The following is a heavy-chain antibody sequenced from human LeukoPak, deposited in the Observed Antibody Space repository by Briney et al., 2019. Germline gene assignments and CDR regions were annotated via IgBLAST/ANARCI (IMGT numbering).Heavy chain of an antibody. J-gene: IGHJ6*03. V-gene: IGHV4-61*01. CDR3: ARDDFGLRYMDV. CDR2: IYYSGST. CDR1: GGSISSGSYY. Sequence: SGTLSLTCTVSGGSISSGSYYWSWIRQPPGKGLEWIGYIYYSGSTNYNPSLKSRVTISVDTSKNQFSLKLSSVTAADTAVYYCARDDFGLRYMDVWGKGTTVTVSS. D-gene: IGHD3/OR15-3a*01.